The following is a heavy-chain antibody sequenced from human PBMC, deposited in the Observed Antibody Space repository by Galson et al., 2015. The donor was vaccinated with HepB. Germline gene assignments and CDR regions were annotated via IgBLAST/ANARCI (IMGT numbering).Heavy chain of an antibody. CDR1: GYTLTELS. CDR2: FDPEDGET. V-gene: IGHV1-24*01. CDR3: ATAASITIFVGGWFDP. Sequence: SVKVSCKVSGYTLTELSMHWVRQAPGKGLEWMGGFDPEDGETIYAQKFQGRVTMTEDTSTDTAYMELSSLRSEDTAVYYCATAASITIFVGGWFDPWGQGTLVTVSS. J-gene: IGHJ5*02. D-gene: IGHD3-3*01.